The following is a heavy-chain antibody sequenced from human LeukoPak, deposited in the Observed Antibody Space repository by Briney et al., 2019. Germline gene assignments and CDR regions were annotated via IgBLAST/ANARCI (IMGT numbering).Heavy chain of an antibody. V-gene: IGHV1-69*13. Sequence: SVKVSCKASGGTFSSYAISWVRQAPGQGLEWMGGIIPIFGTANYAQKFQGRVTITADESASTAYMELSSLRSEDTAVYYCARDGDTATRTIFDYWGQGTLVTVSS. CDR1: GGTFSSYA. D-gene: IGHD5-18*01. CDR2: IIPIFGTA. CDR3: ARDGDTATRTIFDY. J-gene: IGHJ4*02.